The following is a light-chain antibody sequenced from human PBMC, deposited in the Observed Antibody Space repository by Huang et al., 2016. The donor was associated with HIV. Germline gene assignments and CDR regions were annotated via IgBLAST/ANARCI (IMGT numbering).Light chain of an antibody. Sequence: IVLTQSPDTLSLSPGERATLSCRASQTVTNNYLAWYQQRPCQAPRLLIDGASTRATGIPDRFSGSGSGRDFTLTISRLEPKDFVVYYCQQFGSSPPYSFGQGTKLEIK. CDR1: QTVTNNY. CDR2: GAS. J-gene: IGKJ2*03. V-gene: IGKV3-20*01. CDR3: QQFGSSPPYS.